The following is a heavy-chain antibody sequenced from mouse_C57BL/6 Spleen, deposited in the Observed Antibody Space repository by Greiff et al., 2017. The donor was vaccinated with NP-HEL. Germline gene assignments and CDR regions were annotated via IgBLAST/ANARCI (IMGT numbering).Heavy chain of an antibody. CDR3: ARLFYDYPYYFDY. CDR2: IHPNSGST. CDR1: GYTFTSYW. Sequence: QVQLQQSGAELVKPGASVKLSCKASGYTFTSYWMHWVKQRPGQGLEWIGMIHPNSGSTNYNEKFKSKATLTVDKSSSTAYMQLSSLTSEDSAVYYCARLFYDYPYYFDYWGQGTTLTVSS. D-gene: IGHD2-4*01. V-gene: IGHV1-64*01. J-gene: IGHJ2*01.